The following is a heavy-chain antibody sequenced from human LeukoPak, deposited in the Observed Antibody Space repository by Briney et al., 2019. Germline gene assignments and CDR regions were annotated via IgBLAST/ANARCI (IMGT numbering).Heavy chain of an antibody. D-gene: IGHD1-26*01. CDR2: IIPIFGIA. CDR3: ARDDSGSYYGDY. V-gene: IGHV1-69*04. Sequence: SVKVSCKASGGTFSSYAISWVRQAPGQELEWMGRIIPIFGIANYAQKFQGRVTITADKSTSTAYMELSSLRSEDTAVYYCARDDSGSYYGDYWGQGTLVTVSS. J-gene: IGHJ4*02. CDR1: GGTFSSYA.